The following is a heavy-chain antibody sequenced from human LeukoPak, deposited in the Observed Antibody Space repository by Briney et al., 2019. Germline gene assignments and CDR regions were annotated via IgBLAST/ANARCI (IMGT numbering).Heavy chain of an antibody. CDR1: GFTFSSYE. CDR2: ISNSGSAI. CDR3: ARDRRAHN. J-gene: IGHJ4*02. Sequence: GGSLRLSCAASGFTFSSYEINWVRQAPGKGLEWVSYISNSGSAIYYADSVKGRFTVSRDNAKNSLYLQMNSLRAEDTAVYYCARDRRAHNWGQGTLVTVSS. V-gene: IGHV3-48*03.